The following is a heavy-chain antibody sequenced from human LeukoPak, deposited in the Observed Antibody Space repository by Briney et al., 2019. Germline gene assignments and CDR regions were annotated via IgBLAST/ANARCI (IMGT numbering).Heavy chain of an antibody. V-gene: IGHV4-59*08. D-gene: IGHD3-10*01. CDR3: ARQERGRYFDL. CDR2: IYYSGST. Sequence: SETLSLTCTVSGGSISSYYWSWIRQPPGKGLEWIGYIYYSGSTNYNPSLKSRVTISVDTSKNQFSLKLSSVTAADTAVYYCARQERGRYFDLWGRGTLVTVSS. J-gene: IGHJ2*01. CDR1: GGSISSYY.